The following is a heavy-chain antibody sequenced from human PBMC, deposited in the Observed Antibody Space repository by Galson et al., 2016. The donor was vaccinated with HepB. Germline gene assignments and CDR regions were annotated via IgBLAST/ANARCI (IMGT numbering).Heavy chain of an antibody. V-gene: IGHV1-3*01. Sequence: SVKVSCKASGYTFTSYAMHWVRQAPGQRLEWMGCINADNGNTKYSQKFQGRVTITRDTSASTAYMELSSLRSEDTAVYYCARDRLILYYYGSGTYTDAFDIWGQGTMVTVSS. J-gene: IGHJ3*02. CDR3: ARDRLILYYYGSGTYTDAFDI. CDR2: INADNGNT. D-gene: IGHD3-10*01. CDR1: GYTFTSYA.